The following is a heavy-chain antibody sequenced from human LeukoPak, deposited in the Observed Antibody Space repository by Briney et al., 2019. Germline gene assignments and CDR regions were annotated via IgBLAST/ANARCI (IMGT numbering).Heavy chain of an antibody. CDR2: IYDSGST. CDR1: GFTFSSYSVI. CDR3: ARQGYSYGYLLDY. D-gene: IGHD5-18*01. J-gene: IGHJ4*02. Sequence: AGGSLRLSCAASGFTFSSYSVIWARQAPGKGLEWIGSIYDSGSTYYNPSLKSRVTISVDTSKNQFSLKLSSVTAADTAVYYCARQGYSYGYLLDYWGQGTLVTVSS. V-gene: IGHV4-39*01.